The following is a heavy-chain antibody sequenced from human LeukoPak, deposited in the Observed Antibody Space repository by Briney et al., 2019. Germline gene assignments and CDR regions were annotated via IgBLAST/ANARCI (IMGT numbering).Heavy chain of an antibody. Sequence: SVKVSCTASGGTFNSYAISWVRQAPGQGLEWMGGIIPIFGTANHAQKFQGRVTITTDESTSTAYMELSSLRSEDTAVYYCASYFLRGGFWGNGPSYCDYWGQGTLVTVSS. CDR1: GGTFNSYA. CDR3: ASYFLRGGFWGNGPSYCDY. D-gene: IGHD3-16*01. V-gene: IGHV1-69*05. CDR2: IIPIFGTA. J-gene: IGHJ4*02.